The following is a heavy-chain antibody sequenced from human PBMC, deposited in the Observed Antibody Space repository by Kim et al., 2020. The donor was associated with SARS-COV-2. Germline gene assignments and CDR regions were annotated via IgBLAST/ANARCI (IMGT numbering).Heavy chain of an antibody. CDR3: ARVVSGSYYVRYYFDY. V-gene: IGHV4-59*01. CDR1: GGSISSYY. J-gene: IGHJ4*02. CDR2: IYYSGST. Sequence: SETLSLTCTVSGGSISSYYWSWIRQPPGKGLEWIGYIYYSGSTNYNPSLKSRVTISVDTSKNQFSLKLSSVTAADTAVYYCARVVSGSYYVRYYFDYWGQGTLVTVSS. D-gene: IGHD1-26*01.